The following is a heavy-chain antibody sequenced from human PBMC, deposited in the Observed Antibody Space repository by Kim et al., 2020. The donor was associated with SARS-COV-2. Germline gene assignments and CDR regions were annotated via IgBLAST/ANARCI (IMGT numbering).Heavy chain of an antibody. D-gene: IGHD4-4*01. CDR2: ITSSSGTI. Sequence: GGSLRLSCAASGFTFSTYNMNWVRQAPGKGLEWVSYITSSSGTIYYADSVKGRFTISRDNAKNSLYLQMNSLRGEDTAVYYCARAPKGVTNDAFDIWGQGTMVSVSS. J-gene: IGHJ3*02. CDR1: GFTFSTYN. CDR3: ARAPKGVTNDAFDI. V-gene: IGHV3-48*04.